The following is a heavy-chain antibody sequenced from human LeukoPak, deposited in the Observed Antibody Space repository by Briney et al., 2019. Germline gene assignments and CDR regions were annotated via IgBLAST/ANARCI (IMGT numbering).Heavy chain of an antibody. V-gene: IGHV3-48*01. CDR2: ISSSRSIM. CDR1: GFIFSYYD. CDR3: ARHNQGSPDY. Sequence: GGSLRLSCVASGFIFSYYDMDWVRQAPGKGLEWISYISSSRSIMYYADSVQGRFTVSRDNAENTLYLQMNSLRGDDTAVYYCARHNQGSPDYWGQGTLVTVSS. J-gene: IGHJ4*02.